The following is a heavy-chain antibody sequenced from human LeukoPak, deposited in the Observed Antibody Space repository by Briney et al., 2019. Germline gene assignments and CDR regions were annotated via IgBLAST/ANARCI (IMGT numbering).Heavy chain of an antibody. J-gene: IGHJ4*02. Sequence: GGSLRLSCAASGFTFSSYWMHWVRQAPGKGLQWVSRSNNDGSGTDYADSVKGRFSISRDNAKNTPYLQMNSLRAEDTAVYYCARGVRIAVAGNIDYWGQGTLVTVSS. CDR3: ARGVRIAVAGNIDY. V-gene: IGHV3-74*01. D-gene: IGHD6-19*01. CDR2: SNNDGSGT. CDR1: GFTFSSYW.